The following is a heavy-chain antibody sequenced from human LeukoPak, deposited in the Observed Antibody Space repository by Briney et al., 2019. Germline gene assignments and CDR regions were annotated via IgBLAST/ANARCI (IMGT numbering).Heavy chain of an antibody. CDR3: TTAKGYYYYYMDV. CDR1: GFTSANYA. CDR2: LIGSSGST. Sequence: GGSLRLSCAASGFTSANYAMNWVRQAPGKGLEWVSILIGSSGSTDYADSVKGRFTISRDTSKNTLFLQMNSLRAEDTAIYYCTTAKGYYYYYMDVWGKGTTVTVSS. J-gene: IGHJ6*03. V-gene: IGHV3-23*01.